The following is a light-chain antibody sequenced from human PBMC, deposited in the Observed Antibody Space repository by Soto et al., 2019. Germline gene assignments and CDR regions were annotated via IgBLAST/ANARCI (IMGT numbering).Light chain of an antibody. V-gene: IGKV3-20*01. CDR3: QQYGSTFLT. Sequence: EIVLTQSPGTLSLSPGERATLSCRASQSVSSSYLAWYQQKPGQAPRLLIYGASSRATGIPDRFSGSGAGTDFTLTISSRAPEDFGVFYCQQYGSTFLTFGGGTKVEIK. J-gene: IGKJ4*01. CDR1: QSVSSSY. CDR2: GAS.